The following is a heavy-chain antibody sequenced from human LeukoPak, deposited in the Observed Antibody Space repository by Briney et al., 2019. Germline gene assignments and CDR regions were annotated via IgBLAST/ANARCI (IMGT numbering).Heavy chain of an antibody. Sequence: GGSLRLSCAASGFTFSDSTMHWVRQASGKGLEWVGRIRSKANNYATTYAASANGRFTISRDDSKNTAYLQMNSLKTEDAAVYYCTRSITGITAHFEYWGQGTLVIVSS. D-gene: IGHD1-7*01. V-gene: IGHV3-73*01. CDR3: TRSITGITAHFEY. CDR1: GFTFSDST. J-gene: IGHJ4*02. CDR2: IRSKANNYAT.